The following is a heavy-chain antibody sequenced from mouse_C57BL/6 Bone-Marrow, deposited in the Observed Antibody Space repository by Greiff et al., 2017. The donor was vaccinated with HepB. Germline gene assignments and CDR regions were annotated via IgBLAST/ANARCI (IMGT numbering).Heavy chain of an antibody. Sequence: EVQGVESGEGLVKPGGSLKLSCAASGFTFSSYAMSWVRQTPEKRLEWVAYISSGGDYIYYADTVKGRFTISRDNARNTLYLQMSSLKSEDTAMYYCTREYYGSSDYYAMDYWGQGTSVTVSS. CDR1: GFTFSSYA. D-gene: IGHD1-1*01. CDR3: TREYYGSSDYYAMDY. J-gene: IGHJ4*01. V-gene: IGHV5-9-1*02. CDR2: ISSGGDYI.